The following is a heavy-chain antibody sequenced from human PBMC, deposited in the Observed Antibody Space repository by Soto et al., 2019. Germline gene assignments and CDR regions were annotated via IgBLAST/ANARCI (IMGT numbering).Heavy chain of an antibody. CDR3: VRGQFSAFDC. V-gene: IGHV6-1*01. CDR2: TYYRSKWNS. CDR1: GASVSRTSVA. Sequence: QVQLHQSGPGLVKPSQTLSLNCAISGASVSRTSVAWNWIRQSPSRGLEWLGRTYYRSKWNSDYAVSVRGRITINPDTSKSQFSLQLNSVTPEDTAVYYCVRGQFSAFDCWGQGTLVTVSS. J-gene: IGHJ4*02.